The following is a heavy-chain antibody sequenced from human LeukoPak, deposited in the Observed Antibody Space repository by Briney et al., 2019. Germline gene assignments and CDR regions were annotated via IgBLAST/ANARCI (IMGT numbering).Heavy chain of an antibody. CDR2: IGAYNGNT. CDR1: GYTFTSYG. Sequence: GASVKVSCKASGYTFTSYGISWVRQAPGQGLEWMGWIGAYNGNTNYAQKLQGRVTMTTDTSTSTAYMELRSLRSDDTAVYYCARDPGGYSYGWTPYYYGMDVWGQGTTVTVSS. D-gene: IGHD5-18*01. V-gene: IGHV1-18*01. CDR3: ARDPGGYSYGWTPYYYGMDV. J-gene: IGHJ6*02.